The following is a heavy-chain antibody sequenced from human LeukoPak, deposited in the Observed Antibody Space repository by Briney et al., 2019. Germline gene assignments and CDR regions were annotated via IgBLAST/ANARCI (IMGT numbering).Heavy chain of an antibody. CDR1: GGSFSGYY. J-gene: IGHJ5*02. CDR3: ARALFPRT. D-gene: IGHD2/OR15-2a*01. Sequence: SETLSLTCAVYGGSFSGYYWSLIRQPPGKGLEWIGEINHSGSTNYNPSLKSRVTISVGTSKNQFSLKRSSVTAAHAAVYYFARALFPRTWRQGTLVPVSS. CDR2: INHSGST. V-gene: IGHV4-34*01.